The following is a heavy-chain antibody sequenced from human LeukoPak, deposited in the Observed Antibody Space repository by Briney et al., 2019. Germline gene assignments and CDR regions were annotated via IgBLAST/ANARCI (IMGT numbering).Heavy chain of an antibody. Sequence: PSETLSLTCTVSGGSVSSYYWSWVRQPPGKRLEWLVYIYNSGGTNYNPSLNGRVTISVDTSKNQFSLNLSSVTAADTAVYYCARRHHYYYYMDVWGKGTTVTVSS. CDR1: GGSVSSYY. CDR3: ARRHHYYYYMDV. J-gene: IGHJ6*03. CDR2: IYNSGGT. V-gene: IGHV4-4*09.